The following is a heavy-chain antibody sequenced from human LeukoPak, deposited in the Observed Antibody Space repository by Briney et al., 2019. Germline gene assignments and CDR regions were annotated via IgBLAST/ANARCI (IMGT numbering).Heavy chain of an antibody. V-gene: IGHV1-18*01. CDR1: GYPFSGYR. J-gene: IGHJ4*02. CDR3: ARRDSSGYPDY. Sequence: ASVKVSCKASGYPFSGYRISWVRQAPGQGLEWMGWITTYNGNTNYAQKLQGRVTMTTDTSTSTAYMELRSLRSDDTAVYYCARRDSSGYPDYWGQGTLVTVSS. D-gene: IGHD3-22*01. CDR2: ITTYNGNT.